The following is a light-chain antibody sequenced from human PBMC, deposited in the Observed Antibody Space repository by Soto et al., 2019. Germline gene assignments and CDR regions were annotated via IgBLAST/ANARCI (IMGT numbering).Light chain of an antibody. CDR2: DAS. Sequence: EIVMTQSPATLSVSPGERATLSCRASQSVSSKLAWYQQKPGQAPRLLIYDASTRATGIPARFSGSGSVTEFTLTISSLQSEDFVVYYCQQYNHWPLTFGGGTKVEIK. V-gene: IGKV3D-15*01. CDR3: QQYNHWPLT. CDR1: QSVSSK. J-gene: IGKJ4*01.